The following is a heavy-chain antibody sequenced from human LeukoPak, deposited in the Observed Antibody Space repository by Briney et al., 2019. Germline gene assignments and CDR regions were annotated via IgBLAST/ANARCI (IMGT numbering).Heavy chain of an antibody. V-gene: IGHV3-23*01. CDR1: GVTFSSYA. Sequence: GGSLRLSCAASGVTFSSYAMSWVRQAPGKGLEWVSAISGSGGSTYYPDSVKGRFTISRDNSKNTLYLQMNRLRAEDTAVYHCAEGRSRDFDYWGQGTLVNVSS. J-gene: IGHJ4*02. CDR3: AEGRSRDFDY. D-gene: IGHD3-10*01. CDR2: ISGSGGST.